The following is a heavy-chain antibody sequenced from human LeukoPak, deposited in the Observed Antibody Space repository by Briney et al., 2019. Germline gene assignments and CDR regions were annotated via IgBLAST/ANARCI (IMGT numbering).Heavy chain of an antibody. Sequence: SETLSLTCAVYGGSLSGYYWSWIRQPPGKGLEWIGETSHSGNTNYDPSLKSRVTMSVDTSKNQFSLKLSSVTAADTAVYYCALYSYGLNFDYWGQGTLVTVSS. V-gene: IGHV4-34*01. D-gene: IGHD5-18*01. J-gene: IGHJ4*02. CDR2: TSHSGNT. CDR3: ALYSYGLNFDY. CDR1: GGSLSGYY.